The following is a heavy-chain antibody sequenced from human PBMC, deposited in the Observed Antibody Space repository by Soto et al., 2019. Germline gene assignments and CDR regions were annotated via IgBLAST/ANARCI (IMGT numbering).Heavy chain of an antibody. V-gene: IGHV4-31*11. D-gene: IGHD2-15*01. Sequence: SETLSLTCAVYGGSFSGYYWSWIRQHPGKGLEWIGYIYYSGSTYYNPSLKSRVTISVDTSKNQFSLKLSSVTAADTAVYYCAREGYCSGGSCYFDGMDVWGQGTTVTVSS. J-gene: IGHJ6*02. CDR1: GGSFSGYY. CDR2: IYYSGST. CDR3: AREGYCSGGSCYFDGMDV.